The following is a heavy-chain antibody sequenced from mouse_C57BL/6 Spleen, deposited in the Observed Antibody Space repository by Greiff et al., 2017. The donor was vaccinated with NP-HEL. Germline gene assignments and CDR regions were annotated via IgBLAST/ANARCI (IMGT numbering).Heavy chain of an antibody. CDR2: ISDGGSYT. CDR3: ARDGTTVVAKYAMDY. CDR1: GFTFSSYA. Sequence: EVQLVESGGGLVKPGGSLKLSCAASGFTFSSYAMSWVRQTPEKRLEWVATISDGGSYTYYPDNVKGRFTISRDNAKNNLYLQMSHLKSEDTAMYYCARDGTTVVAKYAMDYWGQGTSVTVSS. D-gene: IGHD1-1*01. V-gene: IGHV5-4*01. J-gene: IGHJ4*01.